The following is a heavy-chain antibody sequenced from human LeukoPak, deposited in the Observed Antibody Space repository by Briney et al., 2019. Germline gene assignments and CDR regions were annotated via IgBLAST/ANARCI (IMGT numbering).Heavy chain of an antibody. CDR3: ASIGFRIRYSSSWDYSYYYYMDV. V-gene: IGHV1-18*01. D-gene: IGHD6-13*01. J-gene: IGHJ6*03. CDR1: GYTFTSYG. Sequence: VASVKVSCKASGYTFTSYGISWVRQAPGQGLEWMGWISAYNGNTNYAQKLQGRVTMTTDTSTSTAYMELRSLRSDDTAVYYCASIGFRIRYSSSWDYSYYYYMDVWGKGTTATVSS. CDR2: ISAYNGNT.